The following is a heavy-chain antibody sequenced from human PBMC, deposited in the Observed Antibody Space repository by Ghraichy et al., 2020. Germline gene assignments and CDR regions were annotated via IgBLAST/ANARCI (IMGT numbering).Heavy chain of an antibody. CDR1: GGSISSFTSY. J-gene: IGHJ3*02. Sequence: SETLSLTCTVSGGSISSFTSYWGWIRQPPGKGLEWIGSVSNSGSTYYNSSLKSRVTISVDTSKNHFSLNLSSVTAADTAVYYCARRGYGNAFDIWGQGALVPVSS. CDR3: ARRGYGNAFDI. CDR2: VSNSGST. V-gene: IGHV4-39*02. D-gene: IGHD5-12*01.